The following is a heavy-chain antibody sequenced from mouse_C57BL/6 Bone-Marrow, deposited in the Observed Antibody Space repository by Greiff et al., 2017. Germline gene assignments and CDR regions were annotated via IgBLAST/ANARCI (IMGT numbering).Heavy chain of an antibody. CDR3: ARGYDYNYAMDY. V-gene: IGHV1-39*01. D-gene: IGHD2-4*01. J-gene: IGHJ4*01. CDR1: GYSFTDYN. Sequence: EVQLVESGPELVKPGASVKISCKAFGYSFTDYNMNWVKQSNGKSLEWIGVINPNYGTTSYNQKFKGKATLTVDQSSSTAYMQLNSLTSEDSAVYYCARGYDYNYAMDYWGQGTSVTDSS. CDR2: INPNYGTT.